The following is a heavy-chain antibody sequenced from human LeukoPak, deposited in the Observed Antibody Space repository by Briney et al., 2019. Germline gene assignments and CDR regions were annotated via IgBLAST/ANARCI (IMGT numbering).Heavy chain of an antibody. CDR2: INHSGSN. J-gene: IGHJ3*02. V-gene: IGHV4-34*01. CDR1: GGSFSGYY. Sequence: PSETLSLTCAVYGGSFSGYYWSWIRQPPGKGLEWIGEINHSGSNNYNPSLNSRVTISVDTYKNQSSLKLSAVTAADTAVYYCARDQRTIFGVVRKSNAFDIWGQGTMVTVSS. CDR3: ARDQRTIFGVVRKSNAFDI. D-gene: IGHD3-3*01.